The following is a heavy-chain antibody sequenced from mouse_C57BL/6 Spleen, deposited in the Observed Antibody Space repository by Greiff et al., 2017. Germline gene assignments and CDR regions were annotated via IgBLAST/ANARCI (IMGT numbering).Heavy chain of an antibody. CDR2: IYPGDGDT. V-gene: IGHV1-82*01. Sequence: QVHVKQSGPELVKPGASVKISCKASGYAFSSSWMNWVKQRPGKGLEWIGRIYPGDGDTNYNGKFKGKATLTADKSSSTAYMQLSSLTSEDSAVYFCARSRAYYGSSYVFDYWGQGTTLTVSS. J-gene: IGHJ2*01. CDR1: GYAFSSSW. D-gene: IGHD1-1*01. CDR3: ARSRAYYGSSYVFDY.